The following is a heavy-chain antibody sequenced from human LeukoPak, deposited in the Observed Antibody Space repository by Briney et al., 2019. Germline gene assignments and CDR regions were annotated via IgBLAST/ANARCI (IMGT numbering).Heavy chain of an antibody. CDR1: GGSISSNSYY. J-gene: IGHJ4*02. Sequence: SQTLSPTCTVSGGSISSNSYYWGWVRQPPGKGLEWMGSASYTGSTFPGPSLKTRVTMSVDTSKNHFSLSLSSVTAADTAIYYCARRFLAGNCFDYWGQGALVTVSS. CDR2: ASYTGST. V-gene: IGHV4-39*02. D-gene: IGHD3-3*01. CDR3: ARRFLAGNCFDY.